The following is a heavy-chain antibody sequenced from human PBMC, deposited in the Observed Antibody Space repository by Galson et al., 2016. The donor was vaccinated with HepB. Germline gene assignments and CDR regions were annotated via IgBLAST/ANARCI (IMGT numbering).Heavy chain of an antibody. V-gene: IGHV3-66*01. J-gene: IGHJ3*01. CDR3: AREGAGGFDL. CDR1: GLTVGSTY. CDR2: IYTDGRT. Sequence: SLRLSCAASGLTVGSTYLNWVRQAPGKGLEWVSVIYTDGRTYYADSVTGRFSISRDNSKNTLYLQMNSLRAEDTAVYYCAREGAGGFDLWGQGTMVTVSS. D-gene: IGHD4-23*01.